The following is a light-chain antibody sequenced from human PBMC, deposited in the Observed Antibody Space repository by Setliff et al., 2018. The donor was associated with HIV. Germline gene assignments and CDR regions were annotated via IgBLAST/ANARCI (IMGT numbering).Light chain of an antibody. J-gene: IGLJ1*01. CDR2: EVK. V-gene: IGLV2-23*02. CDR3: SSYTGSDTFDV. CDR1: NSDIGTYDL. Sequence: QSALAQPASVSGSPGQAITISCTGNNSDIGTYDLVSWYQQHTGRAPKRTIFEVKRRPSGVSNRFSGSKSGNTASLTISGLQAEDEDTYFCSSYTGSDTFDVFGTGTKVTV.